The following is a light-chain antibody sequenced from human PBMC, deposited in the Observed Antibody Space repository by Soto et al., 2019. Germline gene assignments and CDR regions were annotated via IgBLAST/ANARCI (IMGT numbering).Light chain of an antibody. CDR1: QSVSXXY. V-gene: IGKV3-20*01. J-gene: IGKJ4*01. CDR2: GAS. Sequence: EIVLTQSPGTLSLSPGERATLSCRASQSVSXXYLAWYQQKPGQAPRLLIYGASSRATGIPDRFSGSGSGTXXXXXXXRLEPEDXXVXYXXQYGSSVTFGGGTKVEIK. CDR3: XQYGSSVT.